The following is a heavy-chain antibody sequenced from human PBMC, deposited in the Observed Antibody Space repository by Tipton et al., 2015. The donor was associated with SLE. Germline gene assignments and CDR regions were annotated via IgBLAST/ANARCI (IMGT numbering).Heavy chain of an antibody. CDR1: DGSISGGHYY. CDR3: ARGPQQLVLDY. J-gene: IGHJ4*02. V-gene: IGHV4-61*02. CDR2: IYSSGST. Sequence: TLSLTCTVSDGSISGGHYYWTWIRQAAGKGPEWIGRIYSSGSTNYNPSLMSRVTISADTSKNQFSLKLSSVTAADTAVYYCARGPQQLVLDYWGQGTLVTVSS. D-gene: IGHD6-6*01.